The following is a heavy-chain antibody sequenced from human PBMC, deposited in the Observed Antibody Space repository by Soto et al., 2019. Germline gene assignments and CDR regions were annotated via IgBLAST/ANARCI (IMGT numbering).Heavy chain of an antibody. CDR3: ARGLKEYYDFWSGYPYYYYYYGMDV. Sequence: GGSLRLSCAASGFTFSSYGMHWVRQAPGKGLEWVAVIWYDGSNKYYADSMKGRFTISRDNSKNTLYLQMNSLRAEDTAVYYCARGLKEYYDFWSGYPYYYYYYGMDVWGQGTTVTVSS. V-gene: IGHV3-33*01. CDR1: GFTFSSYG. D-gene: IGHD3-3*01. J-gene: IGHJ6*02. CDR2: IWYDGSNK.